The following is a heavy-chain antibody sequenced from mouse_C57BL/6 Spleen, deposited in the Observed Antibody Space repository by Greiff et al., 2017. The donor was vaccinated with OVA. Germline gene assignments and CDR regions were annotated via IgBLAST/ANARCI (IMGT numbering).Heavy chain of an antibody. CDR1: GYSFTGYY. J-gene: IGHJ2*01. D-gene: IGHD2-2*01. V-gene: IGHV1-42*01. CDR3: ARRSTMVTYFDY. CDR2: INPSTGGT. Sequence: EVQGVESGPELVKPGASVKISCKASGYSFTGYYMNWVKQSPEKSLEWIGEINPSTGGTTYNQKFKAKATLTVDKSSSTAYMQLKSLTSEDSAVYYCARRSTMVTYFDYWGQGTTLTVSS.